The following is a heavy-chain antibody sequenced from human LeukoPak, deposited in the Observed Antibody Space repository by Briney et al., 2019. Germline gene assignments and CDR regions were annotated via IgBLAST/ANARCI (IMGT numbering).Heavy chain of an antibody. CDR1: GGSISSYY. CDR3: ARDGDPSGSYFDF. Sequence: SETLSLTCTVSGGSISSYYWSWIRQPPGEGLEWIGYIYYSGSTNYNPSLRSRVTISVDTSKNQFSLRLSSMTPADTAVYYCARDGDPSGSYFDFWGQGTVDTVSS. D-gene: IGHD1-26*01. CDR2: IYYSGST. J-gene: IGHJ4*02. V-gene: IGHV4-59*01.